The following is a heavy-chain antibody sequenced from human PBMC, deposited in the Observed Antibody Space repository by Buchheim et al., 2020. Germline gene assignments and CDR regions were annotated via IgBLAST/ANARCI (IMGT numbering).Heavy chain of an antibody. D-gene: IGHD7-27*01. Sequence: EVQMVDSGGGLVQPGGSLRLSCAASGFNFVAYAMTWFRQAPGRGLEWLSHILSGSTAWYYTDSVRGRFPISRDDAKNSLYLQMDSLRDDDTAVYFCATWAFYHGVDVWGQGT. CDR2: ILSGSTAW. J-gene: IGHJ6*02. CDR3: ATWAFYHGVDV. CDR1: GFNFVAYA. V-gene: IGHV3-48*02.